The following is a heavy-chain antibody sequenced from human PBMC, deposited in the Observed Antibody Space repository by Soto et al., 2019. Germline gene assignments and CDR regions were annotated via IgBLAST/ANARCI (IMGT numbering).Heavy chain of an antibody. Sequence: QVQLVQSGAEVKKPGASLKVSCKASGYRFTGYGLHWVRQAPGQGLQWMGWINPKSGATDYAQKFQGRVTMTMEMSTNTAYLELSGLRSDDTAGDTAVYYCAKSNYGGDDYFQDGLDVWCQGTRVTVSS. CDR1: GYRFTGYG. V-gene: IGHV1-2*02. CDR2: INPKSGAT. CDR3: VYYCAKSNYGGDDYFQDGLDV. J-gene: IGHJ6*02. D-gene: IGHD2-21*02.